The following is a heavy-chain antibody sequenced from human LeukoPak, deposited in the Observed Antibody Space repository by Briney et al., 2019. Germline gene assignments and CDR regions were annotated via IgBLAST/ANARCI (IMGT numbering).Heavy chain of an antibody. J-gene: IGHJ4*02. Sequence: KPSETLSLTCSVSGGSVTSFYWSWIRQSPGKGLEWIGYVYYRGSSDYNPSLESRVTMSVDTSKNQFSLNLRAVTAADTAVYFCARGWIELWFFDYWGQGVPVTVSS. D-gene: IGHD5-18*01. CDR2: VYYRGSS. CDR3: ARGWIELWFFDY. CDR1: GGSVTSFY. V-gene: IGHV4-59*02.